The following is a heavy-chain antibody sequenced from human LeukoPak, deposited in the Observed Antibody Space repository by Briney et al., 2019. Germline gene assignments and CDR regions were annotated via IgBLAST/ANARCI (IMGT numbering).Heavy chain of an antibody. CDR1: GGSFSGYY. CDR3: ARVDFRQQLVDSWFDP. J-gene: IGHJ5*02. D-gene: IGHD6-13*01. CDR2: INHSGST. Sequence: PSETLSLTCAVYGGSFSGYYWSWIRQPPGKGLEWIGEINHSGSTNYNPSLRSRVTISVDTSKNQFSLKLSSVTAADTAVYYCARVDFRQQLVDSWFDPWGQGTLVTVSS. V-gene: IGHV4-34*01.